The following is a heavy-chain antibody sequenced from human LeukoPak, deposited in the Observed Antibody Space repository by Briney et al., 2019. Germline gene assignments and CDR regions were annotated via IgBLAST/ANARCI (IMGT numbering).Heavy chain of an antibody. D-gene: IGHD3-22*01. J-gene: IGHJ5*02. V-gene: IGHV1-2*02. CDR2: INPNSGGT. CDR3: ARDLVQSSGSNWFDP. CDR1: GYTFTDYY. Sequence: GASVKVSCKASGYTFTDYYIHWVRQAPGQGLERMGWINPNSGGTNYAQKFQGRVTMTRDTSISTAYMELSRLRSDDTGVYYCARDLVQSSGSNWFDPWGQGTLVTVSS.